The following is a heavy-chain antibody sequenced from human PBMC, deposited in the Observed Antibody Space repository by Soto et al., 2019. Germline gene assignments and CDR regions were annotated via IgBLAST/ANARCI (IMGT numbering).Heavy chain of an antibody. Sequence: QVQLQESGPGLVKPSQTLSLTCTVSGGSISSGDYYWSWIRQPPGKGLEWIGYIYYSGSTYYNPSLKSRVTISVDTAKNQFSLKLSSVTAADTAVYYCARVDYDFWSGYLFHNWFDPWGQGTLVTVSS. CDR3: ARVDYDFWSGYLFHNWFDP. V-gene: IGHV4-30-4*01. CDR1: GGSISSGDYY. J-gene: IGHJ5*02. CDR2: IYYSGST. D-gene: IGHD3-3*01.